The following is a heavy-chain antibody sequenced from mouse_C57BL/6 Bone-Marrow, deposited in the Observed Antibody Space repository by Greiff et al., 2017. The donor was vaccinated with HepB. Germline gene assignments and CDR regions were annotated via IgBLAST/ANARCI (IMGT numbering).Heavy chain of an antibody. V-gene: IGHV3-6*01. CDR3: ARDRRPR. CDR2: ISYDGSN. Sequence: VQLKESGPGLVKPSQSLSLTCSVTGYSITSGYYWNWIRQFPGNKLEWMGYISYDGSNNYHPSLKNRISITRDTSKNQFFLKLNSVTTEDTATYYWARDRRPRWGQGTLVTVSA. CDR1: GYSITSGYY. J-gene: IGHJ3*02.